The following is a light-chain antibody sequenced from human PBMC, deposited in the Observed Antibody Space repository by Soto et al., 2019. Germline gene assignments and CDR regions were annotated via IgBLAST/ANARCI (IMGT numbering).Light chain of an antibody. CDR2: AAS. CDR1: ESISRH. CDR3: QQSYSTHSIS. Sequence: DIPMTQSPSSLSASVGDRVTITCRASESISRHLNWYQQKPGKAPNLLIYAASTLQNGGPSRFSGSGSGTDFTLTISSLQPEDVATYYCQQSYSTHSISFGQGTRLEIK. J-gene: IGKJ5*01. V-gene: IGKV1-39*01.